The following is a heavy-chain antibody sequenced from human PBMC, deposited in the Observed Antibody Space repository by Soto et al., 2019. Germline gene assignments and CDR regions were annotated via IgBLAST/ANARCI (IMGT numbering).Heavy chain of an antibody. CDR3: AGAPNWAYVDF. CDR1: SGSISTYY. J-gene: IGHJ4*02. Sequence: QVQLQESGPGLVKPSETLSLTCTVSSGSISTYYWSWIRQPPGKGLEWIGYIYYTGSTNYNPSLTTRFAISMDTSKNQFSLNLSSVTAADTAVYYCAGAPNWAYVDFWCLGTLVTVSS. V-gene: IGHV4-59*01. D-gene: IGHD7-27*01. CDR2: IYYTGST.